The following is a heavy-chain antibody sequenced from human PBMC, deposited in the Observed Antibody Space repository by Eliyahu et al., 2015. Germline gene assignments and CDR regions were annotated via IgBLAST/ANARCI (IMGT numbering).Heavy chain of an antibody. CDR3: AKDISRDWGIDWFDP. Sequence: EVQLLESGGGLVQPGGSLRLSCSASXFPFSSYAMSWVRQAPGKGLEWVSGISGSGGSTYYAGSVRGRFTISRDNSKNTLYLQMNSLRAEDTAVYYCAKDISRDWGIDWFDPWGQGTLVTVSS. CDR1: XFPFSSYA. J-gene: IGHJ5*02. CDR2: ISGSGGST. V-gene: IGHV3-23*01. D-gene: IGHD3-16*01.